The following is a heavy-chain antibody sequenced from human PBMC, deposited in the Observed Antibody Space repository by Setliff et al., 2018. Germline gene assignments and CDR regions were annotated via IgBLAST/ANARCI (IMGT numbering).Heavy chain of an antibody. J-gene: IGHJ4*01. CDR2: IYPGDSET. D-gene: IGHD6-19*01. V-gene: IGHV5-51*01. CDR1: GYTFARHW. CDR3: ARRTGFAVAGFDH. Sequence: GESLKISCQGSGYTFARHWIAWVRQMPGKGLEWMAIIYPGDSETRYNPSFQGQVTIPADKSINTAYLQWSSLKASDTAIYFCARRTGFAVAGFDHWGRGTLVTVSS.